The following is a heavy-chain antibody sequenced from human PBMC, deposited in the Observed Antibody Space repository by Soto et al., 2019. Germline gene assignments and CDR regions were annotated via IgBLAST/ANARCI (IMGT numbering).Heavy chain of an antibody. CDR1: GGSFSGYY. Sequence: SETLSLTCAVYGGSFSGYYWSWIRQPPGKGLEWIGEINHSGSTNYNPSLESRVTISEDTSKNQFSLKLSSVTAADTAVYYCARDDSSSWYYYYYMDVWGKGTTVTVSS. J-gene: IGHJ6*03. D-gene: IGHD6-13*01. V-gene: IGHV4-34*01. CDR3: ARDDSSSWYYYYYMDV. CDR2: INHSGST.